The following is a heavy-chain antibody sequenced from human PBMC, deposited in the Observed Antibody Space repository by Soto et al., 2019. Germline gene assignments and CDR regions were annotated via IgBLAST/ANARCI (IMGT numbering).Heavy chain of an antibody. D-gene: IGHD4-4*01. J-gene: IGHJ4*02. Sequence: GGSLRLSCAASGFTFSSYGMHWVRQAPGKGLEWVAVIWYDGSNKYYADSVKGRFTISRDNSKNTLYLQMNSLRAEDTAVYYCARGSTTVTRRLDYWGQGTLVTVSS. V-gene: IGHV3-33*01. CDR1: GFTFSSYG. CDR3: ARGSTTVTRRLDY. CDR2: IWYDGSNK.